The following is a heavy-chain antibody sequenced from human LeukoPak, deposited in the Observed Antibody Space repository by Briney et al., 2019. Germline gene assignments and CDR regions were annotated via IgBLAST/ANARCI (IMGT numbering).Heavy chain of an antibody. D-gene: IGHD2-2*01. Sequence: GGSLRLSCAASGFTFSSYGMHWVRQAPGKGLEWVAFIRYDGSNKYYADSVKGRFTISRDNSKNTLYLQMNSLRAEDTAVYYCAKGGYGYCSSTSCSTYYYYMDVWGKGNTVTVSS. J-gene: IGHJ6*03. CDR3: AKGGYGYCSSTSCSTYYYYMDV. CDR2: IRYDGSNK. V-gene: IGHV3-30*02. CDR1: GFTFSSYG.